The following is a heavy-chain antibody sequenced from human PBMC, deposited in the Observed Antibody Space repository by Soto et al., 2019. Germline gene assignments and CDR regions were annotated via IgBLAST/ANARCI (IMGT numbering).Heavy chain of an antibody. V-gene: IGHV4-31*03. D-gene: IGHD3-10*01. CDR1: GGSISSGGYY. CDR2: IYYSGST. Sequence: SETLSLTCTVSGGSISSGGYYWSWIRQHPGKGLEWIGYIYYSGSTYYNPSLKSRVTISVDTSKNQFSLKLSSVTAADTAVYYCAKDLLDILWLLGYWGQGTLVTVSS. J-gene: IGHJ4*02. CDR3: AKDLLDILWLLGY.